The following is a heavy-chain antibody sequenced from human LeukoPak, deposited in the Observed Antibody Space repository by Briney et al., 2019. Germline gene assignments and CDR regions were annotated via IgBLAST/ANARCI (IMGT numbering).Heavy chain of an antibody. CDR1: GYSFTTYY. CDR2: INPSGGST. V-gene: IGHV1-46*01. CDR3: ARDYVAVPAALYYFDY. D-gene: IGHD2-2*01. Sequence: GASVKVSCKASGYSFTTYYMHWVRQAPGQGLEWMGIINPSGGSTSYAQKFQGRVTMTRDTSTSTVYMELSSLRSEDTAVYYCARDYVAVPAALYYFDYWGQGTLVTVSS. J-gene: IGHJ4*02.